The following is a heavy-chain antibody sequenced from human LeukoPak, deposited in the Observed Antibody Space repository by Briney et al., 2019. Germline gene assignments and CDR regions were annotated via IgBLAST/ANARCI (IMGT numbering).Heavy chain of an antibody. V-gene: IGHV4-59*01. Sequence: SETLSLTCTVSGGSISSYYWSWIRQPPGKGLEWIGYIYYSGSTNYNPSLKSRVTISVDTSKNQFSLKLSSVTAADTAVYYCARDDCSGGSCYIYGMGVWGQGTTVTVSS. CDR1: GGSISSYY. CDR3: ARDDCSGGSCYIYGMGV. D-gene: IGHD2-15*01. J-gene: IGHJ6*02. CDR2: IYYSGST.